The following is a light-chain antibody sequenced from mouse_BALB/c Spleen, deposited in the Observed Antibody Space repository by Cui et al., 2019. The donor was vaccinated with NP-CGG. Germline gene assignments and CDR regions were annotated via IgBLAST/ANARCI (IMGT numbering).Light chain of an antibody. J-gene: IGLJ1*01. CDR3: ALWYSNHWV. Sequence: QAVLTQESALTTSPGETVTLTCRSSTGAVTTSHYANWVQEKPDHLFTGLIGGTNNRAPGVPARFSGSLIGGKAALTITGAQTEDEAIYFCALWYSNHWVFGGGTKLTVL. CDR2: GTN. V-gene: IGLV1*01. CDR1: TGAVTTSHY.